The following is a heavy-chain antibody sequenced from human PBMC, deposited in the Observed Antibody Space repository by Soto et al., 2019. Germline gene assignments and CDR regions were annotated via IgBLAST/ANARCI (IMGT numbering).Heavy chain of an antibody. CDR2: IDPSDSYI. CDR1: GYSFTSYW. D-gene: IGHD6-6*01. Sequence: VESLKISCKASGYSFTSYWISWVRQMPGKGLEWMGRIDPSDSYIDYSPSFQGHVTIAVDKSISTAYLQWSSLKASDTAMYYCARHGDIETRRSANDYWGQGALVTVSS. CDR3: ARHGDIETRRSANDY. V-gene: IGHV5-10-1*01. J-gene: IGHJ4*02.